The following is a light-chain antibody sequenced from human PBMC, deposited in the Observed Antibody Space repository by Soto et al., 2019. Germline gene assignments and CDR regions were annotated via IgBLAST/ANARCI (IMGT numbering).Light chain of an antibody. CDR1: QSVSSN. CDR2: GAS. Sequence: EIVMTQSPATLSVSPGERATLSCRASQSVSSNLAWYQQKPGQAPSLLIYGASTRAIGIPPRFSGSGSGTEFTLTISRLQSEDFSVYYCQQYKNWPPLTFGQRTRVEIK. CDR3: QQYKNWPPLT. J-gene: IGKJ1*01. V-gene: IGKV3-15*01.